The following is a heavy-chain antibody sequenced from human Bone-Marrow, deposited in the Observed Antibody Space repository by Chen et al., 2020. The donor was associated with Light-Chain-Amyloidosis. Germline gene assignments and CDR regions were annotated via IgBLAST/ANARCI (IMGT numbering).Heavy chain of an antibody. CDR3: AKDISYDDILPGYPADAFDI. V-gene: IGHV3-23*04. Sequence: EVQLVESGGGLLQPGGSLRLSCAASGFAFSSYAMSWVRQAPGKGLEWVSTISGSGGSRYYGDSVKGRLTISRDNSKNALFLQMNSLRAEDTAVYYCAKDISYDDILPGYPADAFDIWGQGTMVTVSS. J-gene: IGHJ3*02. CDR1: GFAFSSYA. CDR2: ISGSGGSR. D-gene: IGHD3-9*01.